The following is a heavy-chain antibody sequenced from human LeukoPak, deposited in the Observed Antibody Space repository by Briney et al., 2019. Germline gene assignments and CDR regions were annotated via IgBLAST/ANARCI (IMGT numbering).Heavy chain of an antibody. CDR2: IKRKTDCETT. CDR1: GFTFSNAW. D-gene: IGHD4-11*01. CDR3: TTDLTVTTGDY. J-gene: IGHJ4*02. Sequence: PGGSLRLSCAASGFTFSNAWMSWVRQAPGKGLEWVGCIKRKTDCETTHYAAPVKGRFPISRDDSKNTLYLQMNSLKTEDTAVYYCTTDLTVTTGDYWGQGTLVTVSS. V-gene: IGHV3-15*01.